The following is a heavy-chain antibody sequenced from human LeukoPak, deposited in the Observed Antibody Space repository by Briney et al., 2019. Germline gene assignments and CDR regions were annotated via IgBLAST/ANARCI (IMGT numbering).Heavy chain of an antibody. CDR2: IKSDGST. CDR3: ARAPSEIGGYYPEYFRH. V-gene: IGHV3-74*01. CDR1: GFTFISYW. J-gene: IGHJ1*01. Sequence: GGSLRLSSSASGFTFISYWMHWVRQAPGKGLVWVSRIKSDGSTNYADSVKGRFTISRDNAKNTLSLQMNSLRAEDTGVYYCARAPSEIGGYYPEYFRHWGQGTLVTVSS. D-gene: IGHD3-22*01.